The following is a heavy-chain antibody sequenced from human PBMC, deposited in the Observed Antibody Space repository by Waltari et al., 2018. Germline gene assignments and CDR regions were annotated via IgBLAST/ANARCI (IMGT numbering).Heavy chain of an antibody. Sequence: QVQLQESGPGLVKPSQTLSLTGTVSVGSISSGGYYSSWIRQHPGKGLEWIGYIYYSGSTYYNPSLKSLVTISVDTSKNQFSLKLSSVTAADTAVYYCARECCSSTSCYLDYWGQGTLVTVSS. CDR1: VGSISSGGYY. J-gene: IGHJ4*02. D-gene: IGHD2-2*01. CDR3: ARECCSSTSCYLDY. CDR2: IYYSGST. V-gene: IGHV4-31*01.